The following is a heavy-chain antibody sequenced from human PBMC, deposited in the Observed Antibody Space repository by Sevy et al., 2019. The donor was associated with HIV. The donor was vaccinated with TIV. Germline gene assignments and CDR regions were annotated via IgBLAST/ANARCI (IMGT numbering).Heavy chain of an antibody. Sequence: GGSLRLSCEVSGFTFSNYWMTWVRQAPGKGLEWVANIKEDGSDKYYGDSVKGRFSLSRENAKNSLYLQMDSLRAEDTAVYYCVREGLASATDFDYGGQGTLVTVSS. V-gene: IGHV3-7*01. J-gene: IGHJ4*02. CDR1: GFTFSNYW. D-gene: IGHD2-15*01. CDR3: VREGLASATDFDY. CDR2: IKEDGSDK.